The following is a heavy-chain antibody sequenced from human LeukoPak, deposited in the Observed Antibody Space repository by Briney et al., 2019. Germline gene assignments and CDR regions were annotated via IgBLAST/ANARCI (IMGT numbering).Heavy chain of an antibody. V-gene: IGHV4-39*01. CDR2: IYYSGST. D-gene: IGHD3-22*01. CDR1: GGSISSSSYN. J-gene: IGHJ3*02. CDR3: ARYDSSGYLPDAFDI. Sequence: PSETLSLTCTVSGGSISSSSYNWGWIRQPPGKGLEWIGSIYYSGSTYYNPSLKRRVSISVDTSKVQFSLKLRSVTAADTAVYYCARYDSSGYLPDAFDIWGQGTMVTVSS.